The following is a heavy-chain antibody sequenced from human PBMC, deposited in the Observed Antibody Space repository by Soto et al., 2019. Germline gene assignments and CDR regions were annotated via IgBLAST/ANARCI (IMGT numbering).Heavy chain of an antibody. CDR2: IKEDGSEK. CDR3: ARVKFSFD. J-gene: IGHJ1*01. CDR1: GFTFNSYW. Sequence: GGSLRLSCEASGFTFNSYWMSWVRQAPGRGLEWVANIKEDGSEKYYADSVKGRFTISRDNTRNTVYLEMSTLRAEDTTVYYCARVKFSFDWGQGTLVTVSS. V-gene: IGHV3-7*05.